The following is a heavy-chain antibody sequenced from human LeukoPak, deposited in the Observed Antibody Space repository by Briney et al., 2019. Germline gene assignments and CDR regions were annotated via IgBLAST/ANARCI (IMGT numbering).Heavy chain of an antibody. D-gene: IGHD5-18*01. CDR3: AITRNIAMPISYYYYGVDV. CDR2: IYYSGST. V-gene: IGHV4-31*03. J-gene: IGHJ6*02. CDR1: GGSISSGGYY. Sequence: PSQTLSLTCTVSGGSISSGGYYWSWIRQHPGKGLEWIGYIYYSGSTYYNPSLKSRVTISVDTSENQFSLKLSSVTAADTAVYYCAITRNIAMPISYYYYGVDVWAKGPRSSSP.